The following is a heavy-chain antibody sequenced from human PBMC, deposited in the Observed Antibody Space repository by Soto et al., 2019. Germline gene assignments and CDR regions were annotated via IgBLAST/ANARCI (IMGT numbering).Heavy chain of an antibody. Sequence: QVQLQESGPGLVKPSETLSLTCTVSGGSISSSSYQWGWIRQTPGKGLEWIATIYYGEIPYYNPSLNSRVTVSMDTSKNQFSLKLTSVTAADTAVYYCARRSLSGVAWFDPWGQGNLVTVSS. CDR1: GGSISSSSYQ. J-gene: IGHJ5*02. CDR2: IYYGEIP. CDR3: ARRSLSGVAWFDP. V-gene: IGHV4-39*01.